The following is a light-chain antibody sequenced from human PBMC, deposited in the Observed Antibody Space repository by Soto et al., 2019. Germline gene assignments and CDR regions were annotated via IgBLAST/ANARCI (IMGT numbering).Light chain of an antibody. J-gene: IGKJ5*01. V-gene: IGKV3D-20*02. CDR3: QQRSNWPSIT. Sequence: EVVLTQSPGTLSLSPGERATLSCKASQSVSRNYFAWYQQKPGQAPRLLISGASNSRATGVPDRFSGGGSGTDFILTISRLEPEDFAVYYCQQRSNWPSITFGQGTRLEIK. CDR1: QSVSRNY. CDR2: GASN.